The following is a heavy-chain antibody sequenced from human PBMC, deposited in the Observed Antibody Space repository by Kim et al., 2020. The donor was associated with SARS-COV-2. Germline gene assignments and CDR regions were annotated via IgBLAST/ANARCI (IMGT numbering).Heavy chain of an antibody. Sequence: RYSPSFQRQVTISADKSSSTAYLQWSSLKASDTAMYYCARRKTEIDAFDIWGKGTMVTVSS. D-gene: IGHD1-1*01. V-gene: IGHV5-51*01. CDR3: ARRKTEIDAFDI. J-gene: IGHJ3*02.